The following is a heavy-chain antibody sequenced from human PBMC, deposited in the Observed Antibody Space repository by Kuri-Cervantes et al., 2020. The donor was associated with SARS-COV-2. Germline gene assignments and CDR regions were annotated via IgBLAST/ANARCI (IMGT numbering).Heavy chain of an antibody. V-gene: IGHV1-18*01. J-gene: IGHJ4*02. D-gene: IGHD1-7*01. CDR2: ISAYNGNT. Sequence: ASVKVSCKASGYTFTSYGISWVRQAPGQGLEWMGWISAYNGNTNYAQKFQGRVTMTTDTSTSTAYMELSRLRSDDTAVYYCARDDILELGIDYWGQGTLVTVSS. CDR3: ARDDILELGIDY. CDR1: GYTFTSYG.